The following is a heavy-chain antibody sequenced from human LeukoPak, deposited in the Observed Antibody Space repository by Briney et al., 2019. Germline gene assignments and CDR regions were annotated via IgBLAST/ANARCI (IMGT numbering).Heavy chain of an antibody. Sequence: GGSLRLSCVGSGFTFSNYGMHWVRQAPGKGLDWVAVIWYDGSYKYYADSVKGRFTISRENPKNTLYLQMDSLRAEDTAIYYCAKVVQYTASTGTGLDYWGQGTLVTVSS. CDR1: GFTFSNYG. CDR2: IWYDGSYK. CDR3: AKVVQYTASTGTGLDY. J-gene: IGHJ4*02. V-gene: IGHV3-33*06. D-gene: IGHD1-1*01.